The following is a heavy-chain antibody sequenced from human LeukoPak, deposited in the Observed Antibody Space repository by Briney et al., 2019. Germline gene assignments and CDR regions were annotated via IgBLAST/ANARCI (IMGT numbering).Heavy chain of an antibody. V-gene: IGHV3-11*06. Sequence: PGGSLRLSCTASGFTFSDYYMSWIRQAPGKGLEWVSYISSSRSYTKYADSVKGRFTISRDNARNSLYLQMNSLRAEDTAVYYCLPLLSRPYVEDGFDIWGQGTMVTVSS. CDR1: GFTFSDYY. CDR2: ISSSRSYT. D-gene: IGHD2/OR15-2a*01. CDR3: LPLLSRPYVEDGFDI. J-gene: IGHJ3*02.